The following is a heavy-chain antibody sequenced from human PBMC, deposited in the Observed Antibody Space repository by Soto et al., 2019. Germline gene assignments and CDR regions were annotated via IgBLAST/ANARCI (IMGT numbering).Heavy chain of an antibody. Sequence: PGGSLRLSCAASGITFSSKAMSWVRQAPGKGLEWVSIVRSSGGSTYYADSVKGRFTISRDNSKNTVYLQMNSLRAEDTAVYYCAISGDGTSDYWGQGTLVTVSS. CDR3: AISGDGTSDY. D-gene: IGHD2-15*01. J-gene: IGHJ4*02. CDR1: GITFSSKA. CDR2: VRSSGGST. V-gene: IGHV3-23*01.